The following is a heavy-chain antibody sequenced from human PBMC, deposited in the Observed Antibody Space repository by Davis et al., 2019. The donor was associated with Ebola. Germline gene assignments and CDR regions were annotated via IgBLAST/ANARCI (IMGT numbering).Heavy chain of an antibody. CDR1: GYSFTSYW. D-gene: IGHD5-12*01. Sequence: GESLKISCKGSGYSFTSYWIGWVRQMPGKGLEWMGIIYPGDSDTRYSPSFQGQVTISADKSISTAYLQWSSLKASDTAMYYCARRRVIHDVATNDYFDSWGQGTLVTVSS. CDR2: IYPGDSDT. J-gene: IGHJ4*02. CDR3: ARRRVIHDVATNDYFDS. V-gene: IGHV5-51*01.